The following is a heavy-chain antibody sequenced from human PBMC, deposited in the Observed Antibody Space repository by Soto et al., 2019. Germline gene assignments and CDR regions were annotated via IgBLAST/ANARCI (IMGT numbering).Heavy chain of an antibody. D-gene: IGHD2-2*01. CDR3: LSAAIGEDLDY. CDR1: GFTVSSNY. V-gene: IGHV3-66*01. CDR2: IYSGGST. Sequence: GGSLRLSCAASGFTVSSNYMSWVRQAPGKGLEWVSVIYSGGSTYYADSVKGRFTISRDNSKNTLYLQMNSLRAEDTAVYYCLSAAIGEDLDYWGQGTLVTVSS. J-gene: IGHJ4*02.